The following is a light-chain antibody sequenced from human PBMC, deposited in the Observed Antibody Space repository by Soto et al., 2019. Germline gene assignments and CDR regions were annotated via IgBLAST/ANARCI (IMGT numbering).Light chain of an antibody. CDR2: GAP. Sequence: VLTQSPGTLSLSPGERATLSCRASQSVTSTYLAWYQQKPGQAPRLLIYGAPSRATGVPDRFSGSGSGTDFTLTISSLQSEDFAVYYCQQYNNWPLTFGGGTKVDIK. CDR1: QSVTSTY. V-gene: IGKV3-20*01. CDR3: QQYNNWPLT. J-gene: IGKJ4*01.